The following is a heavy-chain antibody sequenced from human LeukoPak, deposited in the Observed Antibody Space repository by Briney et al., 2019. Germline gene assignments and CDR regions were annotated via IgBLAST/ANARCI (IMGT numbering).Heavy chain of an antibody. CDR3: ARDRGSSSSEGAFDI. CDR2: ISYDGSNK. V-gene: IGHV3-30-3*01. D-gene: IGHD6-6*01. J-gene: IGHJ3*02. CDR1: GFTFSSYA. Sequence: GRSLRLSCAASGFTFSSYAMHRVRQAPGKGLEWVAVISYDGSNKYYADSVKGRFTISRDNSKNTLYLQMNSLRAEDTAVYYCARDRGSSSSEGAFDIWGQGTMVTVSS.